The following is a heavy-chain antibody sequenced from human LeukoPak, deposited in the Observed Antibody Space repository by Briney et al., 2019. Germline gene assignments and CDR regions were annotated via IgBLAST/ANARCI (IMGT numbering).Heavy chain of an antibody. CDR3: AKSYTRGYSYGPAGWYSDL. V-gene: IGHV3-23*01. D-gene: IGHD5-18*01. Sequence: QSGGSLRLSCAASGFTFSSYAMSWVRQAPGKGLEWVSAISGSGGSTYYADSVKGRFTISRDNSKNTLYLQMNSLRAEDTAVYYCAKSYTRGYSYGPAGWYSDLWGRGTLVTVSS. CDR1: GFTFSSYA. J-gene: IGHJ2*01. CDR2: ISGSGGST.